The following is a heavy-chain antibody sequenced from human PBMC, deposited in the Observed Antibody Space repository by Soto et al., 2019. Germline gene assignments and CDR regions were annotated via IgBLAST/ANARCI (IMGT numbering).Heavy chain of an antibody. D-gene: IGHD3-22*01. V-gene: IGHV3-53*01. J-gene: IGHJ3*02. CDR2: IYRGGST. CDR3: ARNYDSTAGGAFDI. CDR1: GFTVSSNY. Sequence: EVQLVESGGGLIQPGGSLRLSCAASGFTVSSNYMSWVRQAPGKGLEWVSVIYRGGSTYYAASVKGRFTISRDNSKNTLYLQMNSLRAEDTAVYYCARNYDSTAGGAFDIWCQGTMVSVSS.